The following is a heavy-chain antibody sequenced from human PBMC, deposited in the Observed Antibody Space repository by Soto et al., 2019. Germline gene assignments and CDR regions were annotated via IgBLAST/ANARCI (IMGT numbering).Heavy chain of an antibody. CDR3: VREGDSSDINGYPLFDY. Sequence: QVQLQESGPGLLKPSETLSLTCTVSGASMSNYYWSWIRQTAGKGLEWIGRIFGSGETYYNPSLKSRVILSVDLLKSQSSLELTSVTAADTAVYFCVREGDSSDINGYPLFDYWGQGTLVTVSP. V-gene: IGHV4-4*07. J-gene: IGHJ4*02. D-gene: IGHD3-22*01. CDR2: IFGSGET. CDR1: GASMSNYY.